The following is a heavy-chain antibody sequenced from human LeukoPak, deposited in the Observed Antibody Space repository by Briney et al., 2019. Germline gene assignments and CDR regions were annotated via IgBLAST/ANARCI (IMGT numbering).Heavy chain of an antibody. CDR2: IRSKANSYAT. CDR3: TRRPDYYDSSGYEN. D-gene: IGHD3-22*01. Sequence: GGSLRLYCAASGVTFSGSAMHWVRQASGKGLEWVGRIRSKANSYATAYAASVKGRFTISRDDSKNTAYLQTNSLKTEDTAVYYCTRRPDYYDSSGYENWGQGTLVTVSS. V-gene: IGHV3-73*01. J-gene: IGHJ4*02. CDR1: GVTFSGSA.